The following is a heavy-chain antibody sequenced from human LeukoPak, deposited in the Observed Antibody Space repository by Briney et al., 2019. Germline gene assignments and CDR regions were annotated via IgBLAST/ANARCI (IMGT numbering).Heavy chain of an antibody. CDR2: IKSKTDGGTT. J-gene: IGHJ4*02. CDR1: GFTFSDYG. V-gene: IGHV3-15*01. Sequence: GGSLRLSCAASGFTFSDYGMTWVRQAPGKGLEWVGRIKSKTDGGTTDYATPVKGRFTISRDDSKNTLYLQMNSLKTEDTAVYYCTTALTYYYDTTGSWDFDYWGQGTLVTVSS. CDR3: TTALTYYYDTTGSWDFDY. D-gene: IGHD3-22*01.